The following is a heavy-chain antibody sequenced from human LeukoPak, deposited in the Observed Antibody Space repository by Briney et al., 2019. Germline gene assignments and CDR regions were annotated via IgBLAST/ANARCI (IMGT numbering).Heavy chain of an antibody. CDR1: GASISSDY. CDR3: ARQPSGWADY. Sequence: SETLSLTCTVSGASISSDYWSWIRQPPGKGLEWIGTIYYSGSTYYNPSLKSRVTISVDTSKNQFSLKLSSVTAADTAVYYCARQPSGWADYWGQGTLVTVSS. CDR2: IYYSGST. J-gene: IGHJ4*02. V-gene: IGHV4-39*01. D-gene: IGHD6-19*01.